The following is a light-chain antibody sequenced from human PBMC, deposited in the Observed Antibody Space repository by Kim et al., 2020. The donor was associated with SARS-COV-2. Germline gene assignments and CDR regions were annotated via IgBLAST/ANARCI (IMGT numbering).Light chain of an antibody. CDR1: SLRNYY. V-gene: IGLV3-19*01. CDR3: NSRDSNTNHLV. Sequence: SSELTQDPAVSVALGQTVRITCQGDSLRNYYASWYQQKPGQAPVVVIYGKSNRHSGIPDRFSGSNSGDTASLTITGAQAEDEADYCCNSRDSNTNHLVFGGGTQLTVL. CDR2: GKS. J-gene: IGLJ2*01.